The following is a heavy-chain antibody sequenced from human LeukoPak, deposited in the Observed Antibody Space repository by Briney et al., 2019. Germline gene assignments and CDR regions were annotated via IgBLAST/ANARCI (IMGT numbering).Heavy chain of an antibody. Sequence: GGSLRLSCAASGFTFSNYDMHWVRQAPGKGLEWVAVIWFDGSNKFYADFVKGRFTISRDNSKNTLYLQMNSLRAEDTAVYYCASSAGALIDCWGQGTLVIVSS. D-gene: IGHD6-19*01. CDR1: GFTFSNYD. V-gene: IGHV3-33*01. CDR2: IWFDGSNK. J-gene: IGHJ4*02. CDR3: ASSAGALIDC.